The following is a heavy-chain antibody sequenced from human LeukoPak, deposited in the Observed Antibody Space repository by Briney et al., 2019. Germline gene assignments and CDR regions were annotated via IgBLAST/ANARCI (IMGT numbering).Heavy chain of an antibody. CDR3: ARMGHYNGKEDS. CDR1: GDSVSSGGYS. D-gene: IGHD4-23*01. V-gene: IGHV4-30-2*01. CDR2: IFHSGST. J-gene: IGHJ4*02. Sequence: SETLSLTCAVSGDSVSSGGYSWSWIRQPPGKGLEWIGYIFHSGSTYYNPSLKSRVTISVDRSKNQFSLKLTSVTAADTAVYYCARMGHYNGKEDSWGQGTLVTVSS.